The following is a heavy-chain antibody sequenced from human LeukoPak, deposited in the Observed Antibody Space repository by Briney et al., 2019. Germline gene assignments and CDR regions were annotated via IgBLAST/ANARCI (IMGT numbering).Heavy chain of an antibody. Sequence: GGSLRLSCAASGFTFSTYAMHWVRQAPGKGLEWMTVISNDGNTKYYADSVKGRFTISRDNSKNTLYLQMNSLRAEDTAVYYCARDIGDYYGSGSYTMDVWGQGTTVTVSS. CDR1: GFTFSTYA. CDR2: ISNDGNTK. D-gene: IGHD3-10*01. V-gene: IGHV3-30-3*01. CDR3: ARDIGDYYGSGSYTMDV. J-gene: IGHJ6*02.